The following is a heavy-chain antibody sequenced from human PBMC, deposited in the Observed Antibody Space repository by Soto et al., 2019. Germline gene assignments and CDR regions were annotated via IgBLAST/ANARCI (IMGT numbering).Heavy chain of an antibody. D-gene: IGHD4-17*01. CDR1: GFTFSSYW. CDR2: IKGDGITT. V-gene: IGHV3-74*01. J-gene: IGHJ4*02. CDR3: ATGLYGASGQDC. Sequence: EVQLVESGENLVQPGGSLRLSCAASGFTFSSYWIHWVRQAPGKGLVWVSRIKGDGITTNYADSVKGRFTISRDNAKKTVFLQMHSLRAEDVALDYGATGLYGASGQDCWGQGILVTVSS.